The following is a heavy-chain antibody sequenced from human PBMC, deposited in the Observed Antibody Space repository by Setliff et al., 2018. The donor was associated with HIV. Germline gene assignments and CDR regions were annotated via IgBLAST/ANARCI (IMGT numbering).Heavy chain of an antibody. J-gene: IGHJ5*02. CDR1: GGSLSSGGYY. D-gene: IGHD3-3*01. CDR3: ARDGPRTYYNFWSGYDLDP. Sequence: TLSLTCTVSGGSLSSGGYYWSWIRQHPGKGLEWIGYIYYSGSTYYNPSLKSRVTISVDTSKNQFSLKLSSVTAADTAVYYCARDGPRTYYNFWSGYDLDPWGQGTLVTVSS. V-gene: IGHV4-31*03. CDR2: IYYSGST.